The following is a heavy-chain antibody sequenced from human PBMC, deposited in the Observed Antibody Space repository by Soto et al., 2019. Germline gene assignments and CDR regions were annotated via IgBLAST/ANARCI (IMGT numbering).Heavy chain of an antibody. CDR2: ISSNGVST. CDR3: MTVDTTMTEGRYFGY. CDR1: GFPFSNSV. D-gene: IGHD5-18*01. J-gene: IGHJ4*02. V-gene: IGHV3-64D*06. Sequence: HPGGSLRLSCSASGFPFSNSVMHWVRQAPGRGLEDLSAISSNGVSTYYADSVKGRFTISRDNSKNKLYLQLSSLRPEDTAIYYCMTVDTTMTEGRYFGYWGQGTLVTVSS.